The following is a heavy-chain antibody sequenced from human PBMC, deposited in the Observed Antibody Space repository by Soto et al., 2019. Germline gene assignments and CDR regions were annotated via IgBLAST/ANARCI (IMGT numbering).Heavy chain of an antibody. CDR2: IYHSGST. D-gene: IGHD3-22*01. J-gene: IGHJ1*01. CDR3: ASARQYYYDSSGYSAEYFQH. Sequence: PSETLSLTCAVSGGSISSGGYSWSWIRQPPGKGLEWIGYIYHSGSTYYNPSLKSRVTISVDRSKNQFSLKLSSVTAADTAVYYCASARQYYYDSSGYSAEYFQHWGQGTLVTVSS. CDR1: GGSISSGGYS. V-gene: IGHV4-30-2*01.